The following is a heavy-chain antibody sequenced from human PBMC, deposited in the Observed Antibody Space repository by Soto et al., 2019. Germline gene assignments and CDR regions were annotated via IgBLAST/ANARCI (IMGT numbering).Heavy chain of an antibody. CDR2: IIPIFATA. Sequence: SVKVSCKASGGTFSSYAISWVRQATGQGLGWLGGIIPIFATANYAQKFQGRVTITADESTSTAYMELSSLRSEDTAVYYCARDLAVAGTETSTSFCGYYYYGMDVWGQGTTVTVSS. CDR1: GGTFSSYA. CDR3: ARDLAVAGTETSTSFCGYYYYGMDV. J-gene: IGHJ6*02. D-gene: IGHD6-19*01. V-gene: IGHV1-69*13.